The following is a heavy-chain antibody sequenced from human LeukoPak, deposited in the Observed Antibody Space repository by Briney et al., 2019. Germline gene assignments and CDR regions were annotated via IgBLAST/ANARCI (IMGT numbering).Heavy chain of an antibody. D-gene: IGHD4-17*01. V-gene: IGHV5-51*01. Sequence: GQARQISSQVSGYRFTSYWIGWVRPIPGKGLGWRGIIYPVVSDTIYSPSFQGQVTISADKSISTAYLQWSSLKASDTAMYYCAKTGAYGDQFDYWGQGTLVTVSS. CDR1: GYRFTSYW. J-gene: IGHJ4*02. CDR3: AKTGAYGDQFDY. CDR2: IYPVVSDT.